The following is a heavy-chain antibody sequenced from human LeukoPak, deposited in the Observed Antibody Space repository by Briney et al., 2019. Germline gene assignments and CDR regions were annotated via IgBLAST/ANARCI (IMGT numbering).Heavy chain of an antibody. D-gene: IGHD2-15*01. CDR2: INTNTGNP. Sequence: ASVKVSCKASGYTFTYYGLNWVRQAPGQGLECLGGINTNTGNPTYGQGFTGRFVFSFDTSVSTAYLEISSLKAEDTAIYYCARSRRVVVPSTLNSADDYYYYMDVWGKGTTVTVSS. J-gene: IGHJ6*03. V-gene: IGHV7-4-1*02. CDR1: GYTFTYYG. CDR3: ARSRRVVVPSTLNSADDYYYYMDV.